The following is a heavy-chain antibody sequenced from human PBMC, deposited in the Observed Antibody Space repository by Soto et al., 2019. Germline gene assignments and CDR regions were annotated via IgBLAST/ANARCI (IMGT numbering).Heavy chain of an antibody. V-gene: IGHV1-69*01. CDR3: AFGTRISWTIDS. Sequence: QVQVVQSGAEVKKPGSSVKVSCKASGGTFSNYAISWVRQAPGHGLEWVGGIIPLTETPVYAQTVQGRLTITADEITSAAYMELSRLISYDTAVYYCAFGTRISWTIDSWGQGTLVTVSS. CDR1: GGTFSNYA. CDR2: IIPLTETP. J-gene: IGHJ4*02. D-gene: IGHD6-13*01.